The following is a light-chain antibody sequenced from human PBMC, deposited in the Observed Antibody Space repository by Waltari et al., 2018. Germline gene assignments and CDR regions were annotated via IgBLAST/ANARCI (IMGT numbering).Light chain of an antibody. V-gene: IGLV2-14*01. Sequence: QSALTQPASVSGSPGQSITISCTGTSSDIGNFNSVSWYQQHPGKAPNLMIFEVTNRPSGISNRFSGSKSDNTAFLTISGLQAEDEADYYCSSYSSSTSLCVFGTGTKVTVL. CDR3: SSYSSSTSLCV. CDR1: SSDIGNFNS. J-gene: IGLJ1*01. CDR2: EVT.